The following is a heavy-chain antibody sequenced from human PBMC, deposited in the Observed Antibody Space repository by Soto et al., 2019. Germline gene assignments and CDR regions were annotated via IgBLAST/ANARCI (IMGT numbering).Heavy chain of an antibody. CDR2: INHSGST. CDR1: GGSFSGYY. CDR3: ARGFYYYDPRYYYYGMDV. V-gene: IGHV4-34*01. Sequence: PSETLSLTCAVYGGSFSGYYWSWIRQPPGKGLEWIGEINHSGSTNYNPSLKSRVTISVDTSENQFSLKLSSVTAADTAVYYCARGFYYYDPRYYYYGMDVWGQGTTVTVSS. J-gene: IGHJ6*02. D-gene: IGHD3-22*01.